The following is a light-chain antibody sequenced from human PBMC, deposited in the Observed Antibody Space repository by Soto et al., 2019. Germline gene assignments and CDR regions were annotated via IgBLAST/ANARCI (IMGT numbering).Light chain of an antibody. V-gene: IGLV2-14*01. CDR1: HSDIGGYNF. J-gene: IGLJ1*01. Sequence: QSALTQPASVSGSPGQSIAISCTGTHSDIGGYNFVSWYQQHPGKAPKLMIYEVSDRPSGVSNRFSGSKSGNTASLTISGLQAEDEAAYYCSSYKSTNTYLFGTRTKVTVL. CDR2: EVS. CDR3: SSYKSTNTYL.